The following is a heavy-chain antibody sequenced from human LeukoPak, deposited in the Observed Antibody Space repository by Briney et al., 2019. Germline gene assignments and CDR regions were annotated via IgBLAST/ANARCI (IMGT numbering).Heavy chain of an antibody. CDR3: ARHLVGADSYMDV. CDR2: IYYSGST. J-gene: IGHJ6*03. V-gene: IGHV4-39*01. CDR1: GGSISSSNYY. D-gene: IGHD1-26*01. Sequence: SETLSLTCTVSGGSISSSNYYWGWIRQPPGKGLEWIGSIYYSGSTYYNPSLESRVTLSVDTSKNQLSLKLRSVTAADTAVYSCARHLVGADSYMDVWGKGTTVTVSS.